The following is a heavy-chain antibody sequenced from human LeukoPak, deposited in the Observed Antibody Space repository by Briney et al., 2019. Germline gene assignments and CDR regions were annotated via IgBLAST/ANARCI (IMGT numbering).Heavy chain of an antibody. J-gene: IGHJ4*02. CDR1: GFSFSSYA. Sequence: GGSLRLSCSASGFSFSSYAMHWVRQAPGKGLEHVSAITSNGLSTYYADSVKARFTISRDNSKNTLYLQMNSLRAEDTAVYYCALRGSGSLGYFDYWGQGTLVTVSS. CDR2: ITSNGLST. CDR3: ALRGSGSLGYFDY. V-gene: IGHV3-64*04. D-gene: IGHD3-10*01.